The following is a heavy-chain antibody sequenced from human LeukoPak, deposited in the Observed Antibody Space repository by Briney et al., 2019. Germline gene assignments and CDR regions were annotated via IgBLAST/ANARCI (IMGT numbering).Heavy chain of an antibody. CDR2: VSLTGET. CDR1: GGSISSTNW. Sequence: PSETLSLTCGVSGGSISSTNWWSWVRQPPGQGLEWIGEVSLTGETNYNPSLNGRVTMSLDGSRNQLSLTLTSVTAADTAIYYCSSESGAFCPFGYWGQGTLVIV. D-gene: IGHD1-26*01. J-gene: IGHJ4*02. CDR3: SSESGAFCPFGY. V-gene: IGHV4-4*02.